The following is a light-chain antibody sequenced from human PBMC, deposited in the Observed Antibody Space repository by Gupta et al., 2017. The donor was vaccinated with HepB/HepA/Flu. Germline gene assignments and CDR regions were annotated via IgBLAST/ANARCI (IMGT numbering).Light chain of an antibody. Sequence: DIQMTQSPSSLSASVGDRVTISCQASHYIYKYLNWYQQRPGKGPDLLIYDASKVETGVPSRFSGSGSGTDFTLTISSRQPEDFATYYCQQENYLPFTFGQGTQIDI. CDR2: DAS. J-gene: IGKJ2*01. CDR3: QQENYLPFT. V-gene: IGKV1-33*01. CDR1: HYIYKY.